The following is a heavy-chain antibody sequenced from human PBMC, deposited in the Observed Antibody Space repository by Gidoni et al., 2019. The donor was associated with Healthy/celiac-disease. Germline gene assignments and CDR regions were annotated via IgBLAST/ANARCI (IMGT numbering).Heavy chain of an antibody. D-gene: IGHD2-15*01. Sequence: VQLHESVPGLVTPSQTLSLHCTVSGGSISSVGYYWSWIRPHPGKGLELIGYIYYSGSTYYNPSLKSRVTISVDTSKNQFSLKLSSVTAADTAVYYCASSNCSGGSCPFDYWGQGTLVTVSS. CDR1: GGSISSVGYY. J-gene: IGHJ4*02. V-gene: IGHV4-31*03. CDR3: ASSNCSGGSCPFDY. CDR2: IYYSGST.